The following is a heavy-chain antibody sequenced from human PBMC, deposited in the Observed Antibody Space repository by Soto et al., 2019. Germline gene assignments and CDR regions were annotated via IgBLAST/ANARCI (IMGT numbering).Heavy chain of an antibody. CDR1: GYTFTGYY. CDR2: INPNSGGT. D-gene: IGHD2-2*01. J-gene: IGHJ5*02. Sequence: ASVKVSCKASGYTFTGYYMHWVRQAPGQGLEWMGWINPNSGGTNYAQKFQGRVTMTRDTSISTAYMELGRLRSDDTAVYYCARAGMVVPAAPSRFDPWGQGTLVTVSS. V-gene: IGHV1-2*02. CDR3: ARAGMVVPAAPSRFDP.